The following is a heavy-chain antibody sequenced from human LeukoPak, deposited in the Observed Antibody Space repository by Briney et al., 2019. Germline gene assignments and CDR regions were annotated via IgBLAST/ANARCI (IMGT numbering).Heavy chain of an antibody. CDR1: GYTFTGYY. Sequence: ASVRVSCKASGYTFTGYYMHWVRQAPGQGLGWMGWINPNSGGTNYAQKFQGRVTMTRDTSISTAYMELSRLRSDDTAVYYCAREDSGGSYCFFSWGQGSLVTVSS. V-gene: IGHV1-2*02. CDR2: INPNSGGT. D-gene: IGHD1-26*01. CDR3: AREDSGGSYCFFS. J-gene: IGHJ5*02.